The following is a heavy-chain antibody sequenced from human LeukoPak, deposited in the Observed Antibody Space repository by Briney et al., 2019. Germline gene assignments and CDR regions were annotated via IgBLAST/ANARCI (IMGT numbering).Heavy chain of an antibody. CDR2: ISWNSGSI. V-gene: IGHV3-9*01. CDR1: GFTFDDYA. CDR3: AKDITYSSGWYYFDY. D-gene: IGHD6-19*01. Sequence: PGGSLRLSCAASGFTFDDYAMHWVRQAPGKGLEWVSGISWNSGSIGYADSVKGRFTISRDNAKNSLYLQMNSLRAEDTALYYCAKDITYSSGWYYFDYWGQGTLVTVSS. J-gene: IGHJ4*02.